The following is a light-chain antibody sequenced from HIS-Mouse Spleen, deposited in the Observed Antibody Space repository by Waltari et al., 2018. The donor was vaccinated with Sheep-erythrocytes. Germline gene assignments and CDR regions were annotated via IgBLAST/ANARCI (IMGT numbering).Light chain of an antibody. CDR2: LGS. CDR3: MQALQTPLT. CDR1: QSLQHSNGYNY. V-gene: IGKV2-28*01. J-gene: IGKJ4*01. Sequence: DIVMTQSPLSLPVTPGEPASISCRSSQSLQHSNGYNYLDWYLQKPGQSLQLLIYLGSNRASGVPDRFSGSGSGTDFTLKISRVEAEDVGVYYCMQALQTPLTFGGGTKVEIK.